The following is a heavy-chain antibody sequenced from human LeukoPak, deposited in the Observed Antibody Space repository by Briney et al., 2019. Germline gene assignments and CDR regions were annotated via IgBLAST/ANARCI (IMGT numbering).Heavy chain of an antibody. CDR2: ISYSGST. V-gene: IGHV4-59*01. J-gene: IGHJ6*02. CDR3: ARSTYSSSWYDYYYYGMDV. CDR1: GGSISSYY. Sequence: SETVSLTCTVSGGSISSYYWSWIRQPPGKGLEWIGYISYSGSTNYNPSLKSRVTISVDTSKNQFSLKLSSVTAADTAVYYCARSTYSSSWYDYYYYGMDVWGQGTTVTVSS. D-gene: IGHD6-13*01.